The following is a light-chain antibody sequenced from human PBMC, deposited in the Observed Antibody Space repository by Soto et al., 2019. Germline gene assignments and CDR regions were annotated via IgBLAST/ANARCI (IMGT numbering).Light chain of an antibody. CDR3: QQSYSTLIT. CDR2: AAS. CDR1: QSISSY. Sequence: DIQMTQSPSSLSASVGDRVTITCRASQSISSYLNWYQQKPGKAPKVLIYAASSLQSGVPSRFSGNGSGTDFTLTISSLQPEDFATYYCQQSYSTLITFGQGTRLEIK. J-gene: IGKJ5*01. V-gene: IGKV1-39*01.